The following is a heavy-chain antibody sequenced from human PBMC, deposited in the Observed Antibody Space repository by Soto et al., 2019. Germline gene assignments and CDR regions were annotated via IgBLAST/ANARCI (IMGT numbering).Heavy chain of an antibody. J-gene: IGHJ4*02. V-gene: IGHV1-69*01. CDR2: LVPQFGTP. Sequence: QVQLVQSGAEVKKPGSSVKVSCLASRGTFNRYAINWVRQAPGHGLEWLGALVPQFGTPNYAQKFQDRVTIVADESTNTTSMELRGLTSDDTAVYYCARQNRDTPMVPFDVWGRGTLVTVSS. D-gene: IGHD5-18*01. CDR1: RGTFNRYA. CDR3: ARQNRDTPMVPFDV.